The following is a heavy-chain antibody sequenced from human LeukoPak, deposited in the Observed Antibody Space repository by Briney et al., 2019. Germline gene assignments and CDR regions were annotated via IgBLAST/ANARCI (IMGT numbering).Heavy chain of an antibody. CDR3: AKVVHYDFWSGNGY. CDR2: ISYDGSNK. J-gene: IGHJ4*02. V-gene: IGHV3-30*18. D-gene: IGHD3-3*01. Sequence: PGGSLRLSCAASGFTFSSYGMHWVRQAPGKGLEWVAVISYDGSNKYYADSVKGRFAISRDNSKNTLYLQMNSLRAEDTAVYYCAKVVHYDFWSGNGYWGQGTLVTVSS. CDR1: GFTFSSYG.